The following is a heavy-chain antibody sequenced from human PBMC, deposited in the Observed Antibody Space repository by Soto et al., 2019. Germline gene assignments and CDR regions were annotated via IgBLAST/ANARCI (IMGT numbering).Heavy chain of an antibody. CDR2: IWYDGSNK. CDR1: GFTFSSYG. V-gene: IGHV3-33*01. J-gene: IGHJ6*03. D-gene: IGHD3-3*01. Sequence: GGSLRLSCAASGFTFSSYGMHWVRQAPGKGLEWVAVIWYDGSNKYYADSVKGRFTISRDNSKNTLYLQMNSLRAEDTAVYYCARGQGFWSGYSYYMDVWGKGTTVTVSS. CDR3: ARGQGFWSGYSYYMDV.